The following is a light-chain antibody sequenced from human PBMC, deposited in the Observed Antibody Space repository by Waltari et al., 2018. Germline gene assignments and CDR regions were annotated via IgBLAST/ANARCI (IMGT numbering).Light chain of an antibody. CDR1: SSNIGGDP. CDR2: SNN. Sequence: QSVLTQPPSASGTPGQRVTISCSGSSSNIGGDPVSWYQQLPGTAPKLLINSNNQRPSGVPDRFSGSKSGTTASLAISGLQSEDEAAYYCAAWDDSLDGWVFGGGTKLTVL. V-gene: IGLV1-44*01. CDR3: AAWDDSLDGWV. J-gene: IGLJ3*02.